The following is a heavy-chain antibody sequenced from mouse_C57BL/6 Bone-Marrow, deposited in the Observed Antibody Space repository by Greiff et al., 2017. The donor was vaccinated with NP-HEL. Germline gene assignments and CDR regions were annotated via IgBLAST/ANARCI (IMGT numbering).Heavy chain of an antibody. J-gene: IGHJ2*01. Sequence: EVKLQESGGGLVQPGGSMKLSCAASGFTFSDAWMDWVRQSPEKGLEWVAEIRNKANNHATYYAESVKGRFTISRDDSKSIVYLQMNSLRAEDTGIYYCKGTPLGAYEYYFDYWGQGTTLTVSS. V-gene: IGHV6-6*01. CDR1: GFTFSDAW. CDR2: IRNKANNHAT. CDR3: KGTPLGAYEYYFDY. D-gene: IGHD2-13*01.